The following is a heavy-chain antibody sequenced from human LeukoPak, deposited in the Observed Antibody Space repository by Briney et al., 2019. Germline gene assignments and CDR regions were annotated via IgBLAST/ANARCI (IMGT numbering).Heavy chain of an antibody. V-gene: IGHV3-30*02. CDR3: AKGPFFYYDSSGYNYFDY. D-gene: IGHD3-22*01. Sequence: GGSLRLSCAASGFAFSSYGMHWVRQAPGKGLEWVAYIHYDSTTEDYADSVKGRLTISRDNSKNTLYLQMNSLRAEDTAVYYCAKGPFFYYDSSGYNYFDYWGQGTLVTVSS. CDR1: GFAFSSYG. CDR2: IHYDSTTE. J-gene: IGHJ4*02.